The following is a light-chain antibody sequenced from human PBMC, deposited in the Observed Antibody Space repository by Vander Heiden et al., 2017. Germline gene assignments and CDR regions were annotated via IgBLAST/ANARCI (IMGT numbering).Light chain of an antibody. CDR3: QQYSDSLRT. V-gene: IGKV3-20*01. CDR1: QSSSSTD. CDR2: GAS. Sequence: EIVLPQSPGTLSLSPGERATLICRPRQSSSSTDLAWYQQKPGQAPRLLIYGASSRATGIPDRFSGSGSGTDFTLTISRLEPDDFAVFYCQQYSDSLRTFGQGTKVEIK. J-gene: IGKJ1*01.